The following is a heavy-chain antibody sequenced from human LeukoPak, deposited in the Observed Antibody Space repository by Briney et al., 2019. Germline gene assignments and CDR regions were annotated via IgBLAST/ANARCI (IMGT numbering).Heavy chain of an antibody. CDR3: AKDNRRHYTSGPNPDSLH. CDR2: ISWNSGSI. D-gene: IGHD6-19*01. CDR1: GFIFNNYA. V-gene: IGHV3-9*01. Sequence: GRSLRLSCAGSGFIFNNYAMHWVRQPPGKGLEWVSGISWNSGSIDYADSVKGRFTISRDNAKNPLYLQMNSLRVEDTAFYYCAKDNRRHYTSGPNPDSLHWGQGALVTVSS. J-gene: IGHJ4*02.